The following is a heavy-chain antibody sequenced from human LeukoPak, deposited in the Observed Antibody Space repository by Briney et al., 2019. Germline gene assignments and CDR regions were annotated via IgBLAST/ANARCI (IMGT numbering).Heavy chain of an antibody. D-gene: IGHD2-2*01. CDR1: GGTFSSYA. CDR3: ARGSPPPPRYCSSTSCYYYYYMDV. J-gene: IGHJ6*03. CDR2: IIPIFGTA. Sequence: ASVKVSCKASGGTFSSYAISWVRQAPGQGLEWMGGIIPIFGTANYAQKFQGRVTITADESTSTAYMELNSLRSEDTAVYYCARGSPPPPRYCSSTSCYYYYYMDVWGKGTTVTVSS. V-gene: IGHV1-69*13.